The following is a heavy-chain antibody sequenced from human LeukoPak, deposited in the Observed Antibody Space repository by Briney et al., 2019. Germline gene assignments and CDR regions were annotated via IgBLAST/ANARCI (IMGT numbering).Heavy chain of an antibody. CDR1: GFTFSDYY. CDR2: ISSSGSTI. V-gene: IGHV3-11*01. J-gene: IGHJ4*02. CDR3: ARGGVPNWNDVGFDY. D-gene: IGHD1-20*01. Sequence: GGSLRLSCAASGFTFSDYYMSRIRQAPGKGLERVSYISSSGSTIYYADSVKGRFTISRDNAKNSLYLQMNSLRAEDTAVYYCARGGVPNWNDVGFDYWGQGTLVTVSS.